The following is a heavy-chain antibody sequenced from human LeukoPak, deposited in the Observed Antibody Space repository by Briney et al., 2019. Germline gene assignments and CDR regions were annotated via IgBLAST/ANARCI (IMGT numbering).Heavy chain of an antibody. CDR1: GGSITSYNHH. V-gene: IGHV4-39*01. CDR2: IYYTGNT. Sequence: PSETLSLTCTVSGGSITSYNHHWGWIRQPPGKGREYIGLIYYTGNTYFNPSLRSRVTISVDTSKNQFSLKLSSVTAADTAVYYCARRSGCSGGSCYSLWFDPWGQGTLVTVSS. D-gene: IGHD2-15*01. CDR3: ARRSGCSGGSCYSLWFDP. J-gene: IGHJ5*02.